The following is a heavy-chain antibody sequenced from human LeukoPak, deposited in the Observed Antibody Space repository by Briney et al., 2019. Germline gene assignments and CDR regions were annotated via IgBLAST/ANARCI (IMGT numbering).Heavy chain of an antibody. CDR3: ARDYMAAVGFFDY. CDR1: GYLFINYY. D-gene: IGHD6-13*01. Sequence: ASVKVSFKASGYLFINYYMHWVRQAPGQGRDWVGLINPTGGPTSYAQNLQGRVVITRHTSTSTVYMELSGLTPEDTAVYYCARDYMAAVGFFDYWGQGTLVTVSS. CDR2: INPTGGPT. J-gene: IGHJ4*02. V-gene: IGHV1-46*04.